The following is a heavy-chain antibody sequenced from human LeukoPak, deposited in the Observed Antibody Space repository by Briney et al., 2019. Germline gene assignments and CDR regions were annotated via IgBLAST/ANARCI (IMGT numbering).Heavy chain of an antibody. CDR1: GFTFSSYG. V-gene: IGHV3-30*18. CDR3: AKASDPGYIDY. CDR2: ISYDGSNK. Sequence: PGGSLRLSCAASGFTFSSYGMHWVRQAPGKGLEWVAVISYDGSNKHYADSVKGRFTISRDNSKNTLYLQMNSLRAEDTAVYYCAKASDPGYIDYWGQGTLVTVSS. D-gene: IGHD6-13*01. J-gene: IGHJ4*02.